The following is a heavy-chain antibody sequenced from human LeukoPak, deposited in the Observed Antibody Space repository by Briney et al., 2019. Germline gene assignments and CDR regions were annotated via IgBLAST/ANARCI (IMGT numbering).Heavy chain of an antibody. CDR3: ARAGYNWNYANLWFDP. CDR1: GYTFTGYY. D-gene: IGHD1-7*01. CDR2: INPNSGGT. V-gene: IGHV1-2*02. Sequence: GASVKVSCKASGYTFTGYYMHWVRQAPGQGLEWMGWINPNSGGTNYAQKFQGRVTMTRDTSISTAYMELSRLRSDDTAVYYCARAGYNWNYANLWFDPWGQETLVTVSS. J-gene: IGHJ5*02.